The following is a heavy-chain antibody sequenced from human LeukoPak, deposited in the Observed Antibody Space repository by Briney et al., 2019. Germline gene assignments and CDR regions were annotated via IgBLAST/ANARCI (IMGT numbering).Heavy chain of an antibody. CDR1: GFTFTGYW. V-gene: IGHV3-7*04. J-gene: IGHJ4*02. CDR3: VRGAGKLDY. CDR2: IEPDGSEK. D-gene: IGHD1-1*01. Sequence: GGSLRLSCAASGFTFTGYWMSWVRQAPGKGLEWVASIEPDGSEKYYVDSVKGRFTISRDNAKNSLCLQMNSLRAEDTAVYYCVRGAGKLDYWGQGTLVTVSS.